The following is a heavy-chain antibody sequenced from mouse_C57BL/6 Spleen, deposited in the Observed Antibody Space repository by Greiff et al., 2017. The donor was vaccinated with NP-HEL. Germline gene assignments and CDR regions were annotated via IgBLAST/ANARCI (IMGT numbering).Heavy chain of an antibody. D-gene: IGHD1-1*01. CDR3: ARRDYGSTLYYAMDY. Sequence: QVQLKQPGAELVKPGASVKLSCKASGYTFTSYWMQWVKQRPGQGLEWIGEIDPSDSYTNYNQKFKGKATLTVDTSSSTAYMQLSSLTSEDSAVYYCARRDYGSTLYYAMDYWGQGTSVTVSS. CDR1: GYTFTSYW. CDR2: IDPSDSYT. J-gene: IGHJ4*01. V-gene: IGHV1-50*01.